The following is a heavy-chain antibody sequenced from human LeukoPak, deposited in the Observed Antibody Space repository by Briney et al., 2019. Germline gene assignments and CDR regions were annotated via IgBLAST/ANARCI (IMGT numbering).Heavy chain of an antibody. Sequence: GESLQISCQGSGFTFTTSWIGWVRQLPGKGLEWMGNIYPGDSDTRYSPSFQGQVTISADKSINTACLQWTSLKASDTAMYYCARQLTTLRGFDIWGQGTMVTASS. V-gene: IGHV5-51*01. J-gene: IGHJ3*02. CDR1: GFTFTTSW. CDR3: ARQLTTLRGFDI. CDR2: IYPGDSDT. D-gene: IGHD4-11*01.